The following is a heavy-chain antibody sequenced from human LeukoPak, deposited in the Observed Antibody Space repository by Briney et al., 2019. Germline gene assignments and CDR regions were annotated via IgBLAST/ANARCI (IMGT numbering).Heavy chain of an antibody. Sequence: SETLSLTCAVFGRSLNGSCLTWIRQLPGKGLEWIGEIIHSGSTNYNPSLKSRVTISVDPSKNQFSLKLNPVTAADTAVYYCARQETVMVQGRFAFDLWGQGTTVTVSS. CDR3: ARQETVMVQGRFAFDL. V-gene: IGHV4-34*12. CDR1: GRSLNGSC. CDR2: IIHSGST. J-gene: IGHJ3*01. D-gene: IGHD3-10*01.